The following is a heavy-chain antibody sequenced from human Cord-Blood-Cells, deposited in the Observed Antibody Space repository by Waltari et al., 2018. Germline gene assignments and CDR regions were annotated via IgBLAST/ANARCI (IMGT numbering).Heavy chain of an antibody. D-gene: IGHD6-13*01. Sequence: QVQLVQSGAEVKKPGSSVTVSCKASGGTFSSYAISWVRQAPGQGLGWMGGIIPIFGTANYAQKFQGRVTITADESTSTAYMELSSLRSEDTAVYYCARGGEYSSSWYWYFDLWGRGTLVTVSS. CDR1: GGTFSSYA. J-gene: IGHJ2*01. V-gene: IGHV1-69*01. CDR2: IIPIFGTA. CDR3: ARGGEYSSSWYWYFDL.